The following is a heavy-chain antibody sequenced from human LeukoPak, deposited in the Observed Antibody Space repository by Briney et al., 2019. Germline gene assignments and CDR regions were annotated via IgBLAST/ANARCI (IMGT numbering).Heavy chain of an antibody. CDR3: ARIIVVVPAATDY. Sequence: XAVXXYSISSGYYWGWIRQPPGKGVEWIGSIYHSGSTYYNPSLKRRVTISVDTSKNQFSLKLSSVTAADTAVYYCARIIVVVPAATDYWGQGTLVTVSS. CDR1: XYSISSGYY. V-gene: IGHV4-38-2*01. D-gene: IGHD2-2*01. J-gene: IGHJ4*02. CDR2: IYHSGST.